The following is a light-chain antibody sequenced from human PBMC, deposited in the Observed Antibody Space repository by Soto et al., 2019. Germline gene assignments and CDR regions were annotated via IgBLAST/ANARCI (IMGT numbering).Light chain of an antibody. J-gene: IGLJ1*01. CDR1: SYNIGNNY. Sequence: QSVLTQPPSVSAAPGQTVTISCSGSSYNIGNNYVSWYQHFPGAAPKLLIYENNKRPSGVPDRFSGSRSGTSATLDITGLQSGDEADYYCEAWDNPGYFFGTGTKVTVL. CDR3: EAWDNPGYF. CDR2: ENN. V-gene: IGLV1-51*02.